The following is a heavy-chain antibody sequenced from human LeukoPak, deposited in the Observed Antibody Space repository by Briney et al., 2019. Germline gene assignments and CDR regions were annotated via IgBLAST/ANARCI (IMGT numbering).Heavy chain of an antibody. D-gene: IGHD3-10*01. CDR1: GYTFTGYY. CDR3: ATRGGAYGSGSYYSNWFDP. J-gene: IGHJ5*02. Sequence: ASVKVSCKASGYTFTGYYMHWVRQAPGQGLEWMGWINPNSGGTNYAQKFQGRVTMTRDTSISTAYMELSSLRSEDTAVYYCATRGGAYGSGSYYSNWFDPWGQGTLVTVSS. V-gene: IGHV1-2*02. CDR2: INPNSGGT.